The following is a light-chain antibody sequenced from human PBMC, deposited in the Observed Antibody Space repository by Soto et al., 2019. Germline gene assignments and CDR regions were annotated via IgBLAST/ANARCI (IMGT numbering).Light chain of an antibody. CDR1: TGAVTSGHY. V-gene: IGLV7-46*01. Sequence: QAVVPQEPSLTVSPGETVTLTCGSSTGAVTSGHYSYWFQQKPDQAPRTLIHHTSNKHSWTPARFSGSLFGGKAALTLSGAQPDDEAESYCLLFYIGPGVFGGGTKVTVL. CDR2: HTS. CDR3: LLFYIGPGV. J-gene: IGLJ2*01.